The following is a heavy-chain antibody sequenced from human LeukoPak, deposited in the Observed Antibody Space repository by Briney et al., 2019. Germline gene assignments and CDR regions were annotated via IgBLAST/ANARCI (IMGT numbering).Heavy chain of an antibody. Sequence: ASVKVSCKASGYTFTSYGISWVRQAPGQGLEWMGWISAYNGNTNHAQKLQGRVTMTTDTSTSTAYMELRSLRSDDTAVYYCARERFCSSTSCSRFDPWGQGTLVTVSS. D-gene: IGHD2-2*01. CDR3: ARERFCSSTSCSRFDP. J-gene: IGHJ5*02. V-gene: IGHV1-18*01. CDR2: ISAYNGNT. CDR1: GYTFTSYG.